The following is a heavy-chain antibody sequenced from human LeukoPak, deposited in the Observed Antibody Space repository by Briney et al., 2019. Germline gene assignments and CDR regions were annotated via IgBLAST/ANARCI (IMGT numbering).Heavy chain of an antibody. CDR3: ARGRDGSGSYFSYYFDY. J-gene: IGHJ4*02. D-gene: IGHD3-10*01. CDR1: GFTFSSYW. V-gene: IGHV3-7*04. CDR2: IKQDGSEK. Sequence: GGSLRLSCAASGFTFSSYWMSWVRQAPGKGLEWVANIKQDGSEKYYVDSVKGRFTISRDNAKNSLYLQMNSLRAEDTAVYYCARGRDGSGSYFSYYFDYWGQGTLVTVSS.